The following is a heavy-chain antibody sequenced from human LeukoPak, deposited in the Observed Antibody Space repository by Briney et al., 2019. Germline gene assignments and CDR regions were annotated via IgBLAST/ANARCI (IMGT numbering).Heavy chain of an antibody. CDR2: ISGHTGYT. Sequence: GASVKVSCKTSGYTFRSHGISWVRQAPGQGLEWMGWISGHTGYTGYAQKFQGRITMTTDTSTSTAYMELRSLRPDDTAVYYCARLGLRDVNTVTDDYFDYWGQGTLVTVSS. CDR1: GYTFRSHG. D-gene: IGHD4-17*01. J-gene: IGHJ4*02. CDR3: ARLGLRDVNTVTDDYFDY. V-gene: IGHV1-18*01.